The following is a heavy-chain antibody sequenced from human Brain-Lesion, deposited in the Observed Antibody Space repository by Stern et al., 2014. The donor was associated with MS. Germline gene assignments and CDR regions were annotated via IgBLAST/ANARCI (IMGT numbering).Heavy chain of an antibody. Sequence: VQLEESGAEVKKPGASVKVSCKVSGYTLTELSMHWVRQAPRKGLEWMGGFDPDGGETIYAQKFQGRVTLTEDTSTDTAYMELSSLRSEDTAVYYCATLSPGAGGNYYRHFDYWGQGTLVTVSS. CDR2: FDPDGGET. CDR3: ATLSPGAGGNYYRHFDY. CDR1: GYTLTELS. V-gene: IGHV1-24*01. J-gene: IGHJ4*02. D-gene: IGHD1-26*01.